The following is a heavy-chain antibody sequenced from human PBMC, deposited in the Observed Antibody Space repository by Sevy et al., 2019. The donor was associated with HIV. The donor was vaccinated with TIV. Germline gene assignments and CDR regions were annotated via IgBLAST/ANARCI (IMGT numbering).Heavy chain of an antibody. CDR1: GFTFSSYW. V-gene: IGHV3-7*01. J-gene: IGHJ4*02. Sequence: GGSLRLSCAASGFTFSSYWMSWVRQAPGKGLEWVANIKQDGSEKYYVDSVKGRFTISRDNAKNSLYLQMNSLRAEDTAVYYCARVGPRFLKYYFDYWGQGTLVTVSS. CDR2: IKQDGSEK. D-gene: IGHD3-3*01. CDR3: ARVGPRFLKYYFDY.